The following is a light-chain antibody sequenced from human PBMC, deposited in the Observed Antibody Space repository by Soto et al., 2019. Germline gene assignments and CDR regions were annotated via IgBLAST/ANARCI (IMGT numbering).Light chain of an antibody. V-gene: IGKV3-20*01. CDR3: QQYGNSPWT. Sequence: EIVLTQPPGTLSLSPGERDTLSCRASQSVSSSYLAWYQQKPGQAPRLLIYGASSRATGIPDRFSGSGSGTDFTLTISRLEPEDFAVYYCQQYGNSPWTFGQGSNVEFK. CDR1: QSVSSSY. CDR2: GAS. J-gene: IGKJ1*01.